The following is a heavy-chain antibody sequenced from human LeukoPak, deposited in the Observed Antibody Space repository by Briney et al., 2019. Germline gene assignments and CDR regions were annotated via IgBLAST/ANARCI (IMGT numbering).Heavy chain of an antibody. Sequence: AGGSLRLSCAASGFTFRSAWMSWVRQAPGKGLEWVGRIASKTYGGTTDYAAHVEGRFTISRDDSKDTLYLQMNSLKSEDTAVYYCIGTFLGYWGQGTLVTVSS. D-gene: IGHD2/OR15-2a*01. J-gene: IGHJ4*02. CDR3: IGTFLGY. CDR1: GFTFRSAW. CDR2: IASKTYGGTT. V-gene: IGHV3-15*04.